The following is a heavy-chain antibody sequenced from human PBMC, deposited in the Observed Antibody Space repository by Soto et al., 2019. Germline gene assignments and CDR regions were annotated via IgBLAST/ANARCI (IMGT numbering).Heavy chain of an antibody. CDR1: GFTFSGSA. CDR2: IRSKANNYAT. V-gene: IGHV3-73*01. CDR3: TGSDAPSGLGS. Sequence: GGSLRLSCAASGFTFSGSAIHWVRQAYGKGLEWVGRIRSKANNYATAYAASVKGRFTISRDDSKNTAYLQMNSLKTEDTAVYYCTGSDAPSGLGSWGQGTLVTVSS. J-gene: IGHJ5*02. D-gene: IGHD3-22*01.